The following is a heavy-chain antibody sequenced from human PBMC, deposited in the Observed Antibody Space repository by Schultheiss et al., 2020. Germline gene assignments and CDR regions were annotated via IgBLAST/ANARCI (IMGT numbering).Heavy chain of an antibody. CDR3: ARDRATIFGVANWFDP. CDR2: ISSSSSYI. Sequence: GGSLRLSCAASGFTFSSYSMNWVRQAPGKGLEWVSSISSSSSYIYYADSVKGRFTISRDNAKNSLYLQMNSLRAEDTAVYYCARDRATIFGVANWFDPWGQGTLVTVSS. CDR1: GFTFSSYS. J-gene: IGHJ5*02. V-gene: IGHV3-21*01. D-gene: IGHD3-3*01.